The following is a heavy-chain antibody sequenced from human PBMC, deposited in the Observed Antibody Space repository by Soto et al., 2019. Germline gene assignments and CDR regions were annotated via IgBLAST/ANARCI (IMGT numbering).Heavy chain of an antibody. CDR2: INAGNGNT. Sequence: QVQLVQSGAEVKKPGASVKVSCKASGYTFTSYAMHWVRQAPGQRLEWMGWINAGNGNTKYSQNIQGRVTITRETSASTAYMELSSLRSEDTAVYYCARTSGYYFFDYWGQGTLVTVSS. CDR3: ARTSGYYFFDY. V-gene: IGHV1-3*01. D-gene: IGHD3-3*01. CDR1: GYTFTSYA. J-gene: IGHJ4*02.